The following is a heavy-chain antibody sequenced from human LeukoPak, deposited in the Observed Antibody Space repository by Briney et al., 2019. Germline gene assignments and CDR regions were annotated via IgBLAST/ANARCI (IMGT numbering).Heavy chain of an antibody. CDR3: AKGAQYDFWSGYTLEYFDV. J-gene: IGHJ4*02. V-gene: IGHV3-23*01. CDR2: ISGSGTST. Sequence: GGSLRLSCAASGFSNHAMNWLRQAPGKGLEWVSFISGSGTSTHYADSVKGRFTTSRDNSNNTLFLQMNSLRAEDTATYYCAKGAQYDFWSGYTLEYFDVWGKGTLVTVSS. D-gene: IGHD3/OR15-3a*01. CDR1: GFSNHA.